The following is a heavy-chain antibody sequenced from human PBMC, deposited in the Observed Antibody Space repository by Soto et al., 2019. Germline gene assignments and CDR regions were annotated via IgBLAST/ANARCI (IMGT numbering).Heavy chain of an antibody. CDR3: ASRAPGTSVDY. CDR1: GGSISTDY. V-gene: IGHV4-59*12. CDR2: IYYSGST. J-gene: IGHJ4*02. D-gene: IGHD1-7*01. Sequence: SETLSLTCTVSGGSISTDYWTWIRQPPGKGLEWIGYIYYSGSTNYNPSLKSRVTISVDTSKNQFSLKLNSVTAADTAVYYCASRAPGTSVDYWGKGILVTVSS.